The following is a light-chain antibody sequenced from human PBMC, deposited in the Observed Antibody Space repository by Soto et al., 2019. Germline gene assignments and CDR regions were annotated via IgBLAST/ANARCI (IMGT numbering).Light chain of an antibody. Sequence: ENVLTQSPVTLSLSPGDIATLSCRASQRVSSKWAGYQQKPGQAPRLLIYGASSRATGRPARCSGSGAWTEFTLTIISLQSEDVAVYYCQQYNTWPPITFGQGTRLEIK. J-gene: IGKJ5*01. CDR3: QQYNTWPPIT. CDR2: GAS. V-gene: IGKV3-15*01. CDR1: QRVSSK.